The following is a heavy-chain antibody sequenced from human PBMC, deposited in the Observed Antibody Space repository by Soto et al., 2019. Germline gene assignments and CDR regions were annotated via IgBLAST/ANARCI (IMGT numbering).Heavy chain of an antibody. CDR3: VSQRTTVPTQAYFDY. D-gene: IGHD4-17*01. V-gene: IGHV4-39*01. CDR1: GGSVTDSSYY. J-gene: IGHJ4*02. CDR2: VYYRGRS. Sequence: SETLSLTCTVAGGSVTDSSYYWGWKRQSPGKGLEWIGSVYYRGRSYSKSSVKSRVTISVDTSKNRFSLSLNSVTASDTAVYFCVSQRTTVPTQAYFDYWGPGALVTVSS.